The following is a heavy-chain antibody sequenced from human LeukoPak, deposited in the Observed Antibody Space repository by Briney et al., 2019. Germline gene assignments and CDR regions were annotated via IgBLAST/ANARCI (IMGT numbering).Heavy chain of an antibody. J-gene: IGHJ4*02. CDR3: ARVGGYCSSTSCRPYFDY. V-gene: IGHV4-59*08. CDR2: IYYSGST. CDR1: GGSISSYY. D-gene: IGHD2-2*03. Sequence: SETLSLTCTVSGGSISSYYWSWIRQPPGKGLEWVGQIYYSGSTNYNPSLKSRVTISVDTSKNQFSLKLSSVTAADTAVYFCARVGGYCSSTSCRPYFDYWGQGTLVTVSS.